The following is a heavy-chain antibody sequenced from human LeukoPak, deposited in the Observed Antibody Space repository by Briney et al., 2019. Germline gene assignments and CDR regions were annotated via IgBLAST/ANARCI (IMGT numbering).Heavy chain of an antibody. CDR2: INHSGST. V-gene: IGHV4-34*01. CDR3: AKDHPLYYMDV. J-gene: IGHJ6*03. CDR1: GGSFSGYY. Sequence: SETLSLTCAVYGGSFSGYYWSWIRQPPGKGLEWIGEINHSGSTNYNPSLKSRVTISVDTSKNQFSLKLSSVTAADTAVYYCAKDHPLYYMDVWGKGTTVTVSS.